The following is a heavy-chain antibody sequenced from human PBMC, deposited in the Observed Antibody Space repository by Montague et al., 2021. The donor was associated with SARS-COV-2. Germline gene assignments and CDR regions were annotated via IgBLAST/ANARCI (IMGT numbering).Heavy chain of an antibody. CDR3: ARSYYDILTNYYDAFDI. V-gene: IGHV2-70*04. J-gene: IGHJ3*02. CDR1: GFSLSTSGMR. Sequence: PALVKPTQTLTLTCTLSGFSLSTSGMRASWIRQPPGKALEWLARIDWDDDKFYSTSLKTRLTISKDTSKNHVVLTMTNMDPVDTATYYCARSYYDILTNYYDAFDIWGQGTMVTVSS. CDR2: IDWDDDK. D-gene: IGHD3-9*01.